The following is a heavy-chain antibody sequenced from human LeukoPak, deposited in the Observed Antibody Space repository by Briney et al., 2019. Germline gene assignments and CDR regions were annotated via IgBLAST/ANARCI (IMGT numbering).Heavy chain of an antibody. CDR1: GGSISSYY. Sequence: PSETLSLTCTVSGGSISSYYWSWIRQPPGKGLEWIGYIYYSGSTNYNPSLKSRVTISVDTSKNQFSLKLYSVTAADTAVYYCARQRELRSRVNWFDPWGQGTLVTVSS. J-gene: IGHJ5*02. CDR2: IYYSGST. CDR3: ARQRELRSRVNWFDP. D-gene: IGHD1-26*01. V-gene: IGHV4-59*01.